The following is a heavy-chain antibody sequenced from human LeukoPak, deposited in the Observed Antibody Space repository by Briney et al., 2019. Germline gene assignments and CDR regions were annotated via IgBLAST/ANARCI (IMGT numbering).Heavy chain of an antibody. J-gene: IGHJ3*02. V-gene: IGHV1-18*01. D-gene: IGHD2-2*01. CDR1: GSTFTNFG. CDR3: AREVPAAETDAFDI. CDR2: ISTYNGYT. Sequence: ASVKVSCKASGSTFTNFGISWVRQAPGQGLEWMGWISTYNGYTNYAQKLQGRVTMTTDTSTSTAYMELRSLRSDDTAVYYCAREVPAAETDAFDIWGQGTMVTVSS.